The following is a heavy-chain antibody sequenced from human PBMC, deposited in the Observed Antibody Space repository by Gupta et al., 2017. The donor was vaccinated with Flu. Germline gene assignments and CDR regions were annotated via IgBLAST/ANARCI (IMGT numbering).Heavy chain of an antibody. V-gene: IGHV4-34*01. J-gene: IGHJ4*02. Sequence: QVQLQQWGAGLLKPSETLSLTCAVYGGSFSGYYWSWIRQPPGKGLEWIGEINHSGSTNYNPSLKSRVTISVDTSKNQFSLKLSSVTAADTAVYYCARDRIAVAGTLRSVGATGFDYWGQGTLVTVSS. CDR2: INHSGST. CDR1: GGSFSGYY. D-gene: IGHD6-19*01. CDR3: ARDRIAVAGTLRSVGATGFDY.